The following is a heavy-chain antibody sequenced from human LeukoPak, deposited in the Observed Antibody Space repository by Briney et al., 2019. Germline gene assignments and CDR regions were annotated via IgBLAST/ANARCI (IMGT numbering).Heavy chain of an antibody. CDR3: ARXGGLTXCSSTSCYLIDY. CDR2: ISAYNGNT. CDR1: GYTFTSYG. Sequence: VKVSCKASGYTFTSYGISWVRQAPGQGLEWMGWISAYNGNTNYAQKLQGRVTMTTDTSTSTAYMELRSLRSDDTAVYYCARXGGLTXCSSTSCYLIDYWGQGTLVTVSS. D-gene: IGHD2-2*01. J-gene: IGHJ4*02. V-gene: IGHV1-18*01.